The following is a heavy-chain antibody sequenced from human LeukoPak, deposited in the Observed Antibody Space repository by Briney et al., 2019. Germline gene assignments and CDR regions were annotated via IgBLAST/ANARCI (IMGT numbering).Heavy chain of an antibody. CDR2: IHSDGSTT. CDR1: GFTFRSYW. V-gene: IGHV3-74*01. CDR3: VRDAYNILTAPYFDY. Sequence: GGSLRLPCAASGFTFRSYWMHWVRQAPGKGLLWVSRIHSDGSTTSYADPVKGRFTISRDNAKNTLYLQMDSLRAEDTAVYYCVRDAYNILTAPYFDYWGQGTLVTVSS. J-gene: IGHJ4*02. D-gene: IGHD3-9*01.